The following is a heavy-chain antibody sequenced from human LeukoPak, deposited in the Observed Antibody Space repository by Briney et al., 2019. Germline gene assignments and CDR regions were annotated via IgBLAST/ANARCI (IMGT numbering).Heavy chain of an antibody. J-gene: IGHJ4*02. CDR3: ARAKAEYYDFWSGENGSHFDY. CDR1: GGSISSYY. D-gene: IGHD3-3*01. V-gene: IGHV4-4*07. CDR2: IYTSGST. Sequence: SETLSLTCTVSGGSISSYYWSWIRQPAGKGLEWIGRIYTSGSTNYNPSLKSRVTMSVDTSKNQFSLKLSSVTAADTAVYYCARAKAEYYDFWSGENGSHFDYWGQGTLVTVSS.